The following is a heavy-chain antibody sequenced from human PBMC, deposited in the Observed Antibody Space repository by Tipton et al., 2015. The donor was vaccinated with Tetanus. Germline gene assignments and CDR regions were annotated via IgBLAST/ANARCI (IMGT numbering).Heavy chain of an antibody. J-gene: IGHJ2*01. CDR2: IYIPESA. CDR1: GGSISGPNW. D-gene: IGHD3-3*01. V-gene: IGHV4-4*02. Sequence: TLSLTCAVTGGSISGPNWWSWVRQIPGKGLEWIGYIYIPESAKIYNPSFQGRVAISIDTSKSQLSLKLTSVTAADTAVYYCARDPAVLRFLEWLPDWYFALWGRGTLVTVSS. CDR3: ARDPAVLRFLEWLPDWYFAL.